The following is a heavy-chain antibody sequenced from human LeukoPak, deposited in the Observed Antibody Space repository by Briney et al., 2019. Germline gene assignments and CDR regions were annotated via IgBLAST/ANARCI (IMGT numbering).Heavy chain of an antibody. CDR1: GFAFSAYE. D-gene: IGHD3-22*01. CDR3: TTLGYHLDS. Sequence: GGALRLSRAASGFAFSAYEMNWVRQAPGKGLEWVSYIAGSDTRTYYADSVKGRFPISRDNTKNSLYLQMNSLRAEDSGLYYCTTLGYHLDSWGQGTLVTVSS. CDR2: IAGSDTRT. V-gene: IGHV3-48*03. J-gene: IGHJ4*02.